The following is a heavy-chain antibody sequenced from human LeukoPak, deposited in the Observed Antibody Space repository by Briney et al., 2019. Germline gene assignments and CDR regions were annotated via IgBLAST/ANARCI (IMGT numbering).Heavy chain of an antibody. CDR3: AKHVRTSVWFFDY. CDR2: ISGSGGRT. Sequence: GGSLRLSCAASGFIFSSDALSWVRQAPGKGLEWVSLISGSGGRTDYADSVKGRFTISRDNSKNTLYLQMNSLKAEDTAVYYCAKHVRTSVWFFDYWGQGTLVTVSS. J-gene: IGHJ4*02. V-gene: IGHV3-23*01. CDR1: GFIFSSDA. D-gene: IGHD6-19*01.